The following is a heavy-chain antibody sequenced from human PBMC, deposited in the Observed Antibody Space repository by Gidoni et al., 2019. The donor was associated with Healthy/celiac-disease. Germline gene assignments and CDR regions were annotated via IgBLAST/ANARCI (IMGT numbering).Heavy chain of an antibody. V-gene: IGHV3-23*01. Sequence: EVQLLESGGGLVQPGGSLRHTGAASGFTFSSYAMSWVRQDPGKGLEWVSAMSGSGGSTYYADSVKGRFTISRDNSKNTLYLQMNSLRAEDTAVYYCAKGFNRAAGYWGQGTLVTVSS. J-gene: IGHJ4*02. CDR1: GFTFSSYA. D-gene: IGHD6-13*01. CDR2: MSGSGGST. CDR3: AKGFNRAAGY.